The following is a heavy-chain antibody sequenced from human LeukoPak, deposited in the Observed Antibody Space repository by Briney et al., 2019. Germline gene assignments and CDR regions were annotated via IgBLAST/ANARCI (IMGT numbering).Heavy chain of an antibody. J-gene: IGHJ4*02. V-gene: IGHV3-21*04. CDR3: AKEMYSSSWYYFDF. CDR2: ISSSSSYI. Sequence: GGSLRLSCAASGFTFSSYSMNWVRQAPGKGLEWVSSISSSSSYIYYADSVKDRFTISRDNSRNTLYLQMNSLRAEDTAVYYCAKEMYSSSWYYFDFWGQGTLVTVSS. D-gene: IGHD6-13*01. CDR1: GFTFSSYS.